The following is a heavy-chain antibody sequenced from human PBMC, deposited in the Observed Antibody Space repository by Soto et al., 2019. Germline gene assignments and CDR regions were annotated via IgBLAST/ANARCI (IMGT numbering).Heavy chain of an antibody. CDR1: GGSFSGYY. CDR2: IDHRGST. J-gene: IGHJ5*02. Sequence: PSETLSLTCAAYGGSFSGYYWSWIRQPPGKGLEWIGEIDHRGSTNYNPSIKSRVTISVDTSKNQFSLKLRSVTAADTAVYYCARGIYYDSSGYFQVGRKTRGFDPWGQGTLVTVSS. V-gene: IGHV4-34*01. CDR3: ARGIYYDSSGYFQVGRKTRGFDP. D-gene: IGHD3-22*01.